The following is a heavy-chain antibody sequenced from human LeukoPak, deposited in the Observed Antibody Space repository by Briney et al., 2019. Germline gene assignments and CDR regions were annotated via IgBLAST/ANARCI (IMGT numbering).Heavy chain of an antibody. CDR3: ARGYGYNSEY. Sequence: SETLSLTCAVYGGSFSGYYWSWIRQPPGKGLEWIGEINHSGSTNYNPSLKSRVTISVDTSKNQFSLKLSSVTAADTAVYYCARGYGYNSEYWGQGTLVTVS. J-gene: IGHJ4*02. V-gene: IGHV4-34*01. CDR1: GGSFSGYY. CDR2: INHSGST. D-gene: IGHD5-24*01.